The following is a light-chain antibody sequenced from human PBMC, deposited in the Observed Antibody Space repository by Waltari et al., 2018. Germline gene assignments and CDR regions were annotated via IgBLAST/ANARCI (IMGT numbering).Light chain of an antibody. CDR2: DVS. CDR1: RGDVGFYNY. Sequence: QSALTQPASLSGSPGQSITISCTRTRGDVGFYNYVSWYQQHPGKAPRLIIYDVSERPSGVSNRFSGSKSGNTASLTISGLQAEDEADYYCNSYTGSSSWVFGGGTKLTVL. V-gene: IGLV2-14*03. CDR3: NSYTGSSSWV. J-gene: IGLJ3*02.